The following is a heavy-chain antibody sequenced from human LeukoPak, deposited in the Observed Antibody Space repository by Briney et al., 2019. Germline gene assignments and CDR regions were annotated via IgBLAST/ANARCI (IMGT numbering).Heavy chain of an antibody. D-gene: IGHD4-23*01. CDR1: GWSFSGYY. Sequence: SETLSLTCAVYGWSFSGYYWSWIRQPPGKGLEWIGEINHSGSTNYNPSLKSRVTISVDTSKNQFSLQLNSVTPEDTAAYYCASTYGGHFQHWGQGTLVTVSS. J-gene: IGHJ1*01. V-gene: IGHV4-34*01. CDR3: ASTYGGHFQH. CDR2: INHSGST.